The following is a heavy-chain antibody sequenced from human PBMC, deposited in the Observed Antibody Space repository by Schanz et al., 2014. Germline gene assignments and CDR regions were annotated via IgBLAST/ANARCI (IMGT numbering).Heavy chain of an antibody. V-gene: IGHV3-66*01. Sequence: EVQLEVSGGGLVQPGGSLRLSCEASGFNVGNNYMGWVRQPPGKGLECISIIYSRGGTFHADSVKGRFTISRDKSKNTLYLEMNSLRAEDTAVYYCASRSVYAPTWGQGILVTVSS. CDR3: ASRSVYAPT. CDR1: GFNVGNNY. J-gene: IGHJ5*02. D-gene: IGHD2-8*01. CDR2: IYSRGGT.